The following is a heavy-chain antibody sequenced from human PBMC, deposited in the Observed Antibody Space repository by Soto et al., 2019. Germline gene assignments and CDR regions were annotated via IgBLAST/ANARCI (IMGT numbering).Heavy chain of an antibody. CDR3: ARQWRYGSGSYPDY. V-gene: IGHV4-39*01. J-gene: IGHJ4*02. CDR2: IYYSGST. Sequence: QLQLQESGPGLVKPSETLSLTCTVSGGSISSSSYYWGWIRQPPGKGLEWIGSIYYSGSTYYNPSLTLKSRVTISVDTSKNQFSLKLNSVTAADTAVYYCARQWRYGSGSYPDYLGQGTLVTVSS. CDR1: GGSISSSSYY. D-gene: IGHD3-10*01.